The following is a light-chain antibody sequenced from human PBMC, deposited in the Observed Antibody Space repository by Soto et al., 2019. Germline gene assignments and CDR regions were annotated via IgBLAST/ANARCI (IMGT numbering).Light chain of an antibody. Sequence: DIQLTQSPSFLSASIGDRVTISCRASQGISDYLAWYQQKPGKAPKLLIYGASTLQSGVPSRFSGSASGTEFTLTISSLQPEDFATYFCQQFNAYPLTFGGGTKLEIK. CDR3: QQFNAYPLT. J-gene: IGKJ4*01. CDR1: QGISDY. CDR2: GAS. V-gene: IGKV1-9*01.